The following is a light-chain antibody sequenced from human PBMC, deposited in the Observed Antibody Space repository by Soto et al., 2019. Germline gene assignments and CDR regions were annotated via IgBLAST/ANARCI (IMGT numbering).Light chain of an antibody. J-gene: IGKJ1*01. V-gene: IGKV2D-29*01. CDR3: MQTRRLPLT. CDR2: ELS. Sequence: DIVMTQTPLSLSVTPGQPASISCKSSQSLLHSDGKTFLYWYLQKTGQAPQIPIYELSHRFSGVPDRFSGSGSGTDFTLRISRVEAEDVGVYYCMQTRRLPLTFRQGTEVEI. CDR1: QSLLHSDGKTF.